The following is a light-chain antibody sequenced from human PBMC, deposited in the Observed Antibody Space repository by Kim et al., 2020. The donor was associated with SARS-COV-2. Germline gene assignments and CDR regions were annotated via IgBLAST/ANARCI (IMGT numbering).Light chain of an antibody. CDR2: DAS. V-gene: IGKV3-11*01. Sequence: SLSPGERATLSCRASQSVSTYLAWYQHKPGQPPRLLIHDASNRATGIPPRFSGSGSGTDFTLTISSLEPEDFAIYYCQQRSNWPPTFGGGTKLEIK. CDR1: QSVSTY. CDR3: QQRSNWPPT. J-gene: IGKJ4*01.